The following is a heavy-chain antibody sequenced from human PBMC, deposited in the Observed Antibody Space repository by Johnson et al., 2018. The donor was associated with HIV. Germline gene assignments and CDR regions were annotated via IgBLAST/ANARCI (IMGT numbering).Heavy chain of an antibody. J-gene: IGHJ3*02. CDR1: GFTFNTYA. V-gene: IGHV3-20*04. CDR2: INWNGGST. CDR3: ARDPLYGDSAEDAFDI. D-gene: IGHD4-17*01. Sequence: VQLVESGGGVVQPGRSLRLSCAASGFTFNTYAMYWVRQAPGKGLEWVSGINWNGGSTGYADSVKGRFTISRDNAKNSLYLQMNSLRAEDTALYYCARDPLYGDSAEDAFDIWGQGTMVTVSS.